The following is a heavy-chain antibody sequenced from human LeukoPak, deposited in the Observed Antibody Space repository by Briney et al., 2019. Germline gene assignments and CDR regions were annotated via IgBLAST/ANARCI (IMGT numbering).Heavy chain of an antibody. CDR2: INAGNGNT. D-gene: IGHD3-10*01. CDR3: ARGELLWFGELDY. Sequence: ASVKVSCKASGYTFTSYAMHWVRQAPGQRLEWMGWINAGNGNTKYSQKFQGRVTITRDTSVSTAYMELSSLRSEDTAVYYCARGELLWFGELDYWGQGTLVTVSS. J-gene: IGHJ4*02. V-gene: IGHV1-3*01. CDR1: GYTFTSYA.